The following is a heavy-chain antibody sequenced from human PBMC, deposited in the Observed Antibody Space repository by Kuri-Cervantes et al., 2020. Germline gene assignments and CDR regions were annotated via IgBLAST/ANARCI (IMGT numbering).Heavy chain of an antibody. V-gene: IGHV4-59*12. CDR3: ARTDEVSVVFDY. CDR2: ISYSGST. Sequence: LSCAVFGETFSGYYWIWIRQPPGKGLEWIGYISYSGSTNYNPSLKSRVTISVHTSKSHFSLRLTSVTAADTAVYYCARTDEVSVVFDYWGQGTLVTVSS. J-gene: IGHJ4*02. CDR1: GETFSGYY. D-gene: IGHD2-21*01.